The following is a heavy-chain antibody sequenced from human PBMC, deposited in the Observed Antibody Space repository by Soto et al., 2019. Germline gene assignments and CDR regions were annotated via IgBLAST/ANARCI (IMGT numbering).Heavy chain of an antibody. V-gene: IGHV3-21*01. CDR2: ISSSSYI. D-gene: IGHD3-10*01. CDR3: ARATTMVRGYNYYGMDV. CDR1: GFTFSSYS. J-gene: IGHJ6*02. Sequence: KTGGSLRLSCAASGFTFSSYSMNWVRQAPGKGLEWVSSISSSSYIYYADSVKGRFTISRDNAKNSLYLQMNSLRAEDTAVYYCARATTMVRGYNYYGMDVWGQGTTVTVSS.